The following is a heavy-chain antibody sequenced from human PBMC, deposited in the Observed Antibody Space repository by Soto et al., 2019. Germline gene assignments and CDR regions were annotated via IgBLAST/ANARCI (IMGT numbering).Heavy chain of an antibody. Sequence: GESLTICFKASGYSFTTDWIGWVRQMHGKVLDLMGSIYPGDSDTRYSPSFQGQVTVSADKSISTAYLQWSSLKASDTAMYYCARYWHSYSSSYFRGTDVWGQGTTVTVSS. CDR3: ARYWHSYSSSYFRGTDV. D-gene: IGHD5-18*01. J-gene: IGHJ6*02. CDR2: IYPGDSDT. CDR1: GYSFTTDW. V-gene: IGHV5-51*01.